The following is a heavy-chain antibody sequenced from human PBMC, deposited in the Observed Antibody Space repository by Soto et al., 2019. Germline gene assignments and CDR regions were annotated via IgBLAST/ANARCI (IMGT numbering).Heavy chain of an antibody. CDR2: IIPIFGTA. D-gene: IGHD1-26*01. CDR1: GGTFSSYA. J-gene: IGHJ6*02. CDR3: ARGDGLGATTAYYYYGMDV. V-gene: IGHV1-69*06. Sequence: SVKVSCKASGGTFSSYAISWVRQAPGQGLEWMGGIIPIFGTANYAQKFQGRVTITADKSTSTAYMELSSLRSEDTAVYYCARGDGLGATTAYYYYGMDVWGQGTTVTVS.